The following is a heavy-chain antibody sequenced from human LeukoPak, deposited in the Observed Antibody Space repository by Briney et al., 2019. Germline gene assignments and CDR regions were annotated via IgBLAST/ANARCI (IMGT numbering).Heavy chain of an antibody. V-gene: IGHV3-74*01. CDR2: INSDGSST. CDR3: TRDRPGDDEYDY. CDR1: GFTFSSYW. J-gene: IGHJ4*02. Sequence: GGSLRLSCAASGFTFSSYWMHWVRQAPGKGLVWVSRINSDGSSTRYADSVKGRFTISRDNAKNTLYLQMNSLRAEDTAVYYCTRDRPGDDEYDYWGQGTLVTVSS. D-gene: IGHD4-17*01.